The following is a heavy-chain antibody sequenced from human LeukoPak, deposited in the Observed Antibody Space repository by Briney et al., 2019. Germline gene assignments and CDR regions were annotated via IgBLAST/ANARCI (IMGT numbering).Heavy chain of an antibody. V-gene: IGHV4-39*07. D-gene: IGHD3-22*01. CDR2: IYYSGST. CDR1: GASIISETYY. CDR3: ARNFYASSGYYLDDFYFDF. J-gene: IGHJ4*02. Sequence: SETLSLTCTVSGASIISETYYWGWIRQPPGKGLEWIGSIYYSGSTYYSPSLKSRVTMSVDTSTNQFSLKLISVTAADTALYYCARNFYASSGYYLDDFYFDFWGQGTLVTVSS.